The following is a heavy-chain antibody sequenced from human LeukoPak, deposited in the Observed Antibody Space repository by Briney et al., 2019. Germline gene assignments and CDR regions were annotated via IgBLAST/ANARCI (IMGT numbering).Heavy chain of an antibody. J-gene: IGHJ4*02. CDR2: IYYSGST. Sequence: SETLSLTCTVSGGSTSSSSYYWGWIRQPPGKGLEWIGSIYYSGSTYYNPSLKSRVTISVDTSKNQFSLKLSSVTAADTAVYYCASSFYDLLVYFDYWGQGTLVTVSS. CDR3: ASSFYDLLVYFDY. V-gene: IGHV4-39*07. D-gene: IGHD5/OR15-5a*01. CDR1: GGSTSSSSYY.